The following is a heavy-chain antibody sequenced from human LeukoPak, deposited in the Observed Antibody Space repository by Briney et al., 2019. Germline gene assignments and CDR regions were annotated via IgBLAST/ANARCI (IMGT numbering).Heavy chain of an antibody. J-gene: IGHJ4*02. CDR1: GGSISSYY. CDR3: ARMVGDY. Sequence: PSETLSLTCTVSGGSISSYYWRWIRQPPGKGLEWIGYIYYSGSPNYYPSLKSRVTISVDKTKNQFSVKLSSVIAGDAAENYCARMVGDYWGERTLGTVSS. V-gene: IGHV4-59*01. CDR2: IYYSGSP. D-gene: IGHD2-8*01.